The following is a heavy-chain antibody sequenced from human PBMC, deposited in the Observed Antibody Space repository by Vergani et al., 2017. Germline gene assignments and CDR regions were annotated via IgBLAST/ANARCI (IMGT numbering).Heavy chain of an antibody. CDR3: ARENLRGTIFGVVIPFDY. Sequence: QVQLQESGPGLVKPSQTLSLTCTVSGGSISSGSYYWSWIRQPAGKGLEWIGRIYTSGSTNYNPSLKSRVTISVDTSKNQFSLKLSSVTAADTAVYYWARENLRGTIFGVVIPFDYWGQGTLVTVSS. V-gene: IGHV4-61*02. J-gene: IGHJ4*02. CDR2: IYTSGST. D-gene: IGHD3-3*01. CDR1: GGSISSGSYY.